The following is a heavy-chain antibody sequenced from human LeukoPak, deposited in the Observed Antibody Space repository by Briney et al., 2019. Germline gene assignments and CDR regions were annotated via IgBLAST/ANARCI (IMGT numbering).Heavy chain of an antibody. Sequence: GGSLRLSCAASGFTFSNYWMSWVRQAPGKGLEWVANIKQDGSEKNYMDSVKGRFTISRDNAKNSLYLQMNSLRAEDTAVYYCAKGGSRGVIIRFDYWGQGTLVTVSS. CDR3: AKGGSRGVIIRFDY. V-gene: IGHV3-7*03. D-gene: IGHD3-10*01. CDR1: GFTFSNYW. J-gene: IGHJ4*02. CDR2: IKQDGSEK.